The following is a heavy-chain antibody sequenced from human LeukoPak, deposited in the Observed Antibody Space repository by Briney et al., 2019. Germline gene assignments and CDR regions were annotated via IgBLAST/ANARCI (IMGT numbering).Heavy chain of an antibody. D-gene: IGHD2-15*01. CDR2: ISGTGGTT. J-gene: IGHJ6*03. V-gene: IGHV3-23*01. CDR1: GFTFSSYG. Sequence: PGGSLRLSCAASGFTFSSYGMSWVRQAPGKGLEWVTAISGTGGTTYYADSVEGRFTISIHNSKNTLYVQMNSLRAEDTAVYYCAKNGDRGAYCSGGSCYPYYYYYMDVWGKGTTVTISS. CDR3: AKNGDRGAYCSGGSCYPYYYYYMDV.